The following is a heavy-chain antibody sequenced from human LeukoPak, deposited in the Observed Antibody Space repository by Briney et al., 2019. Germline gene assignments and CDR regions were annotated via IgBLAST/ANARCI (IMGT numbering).Heavy chain of an antibody. Sequence: GGYLRLYCAASGFTFSGTAMHWVRQGSGKGLEGVGRIRSKAKSYATAYAASVKGRFTISRDDSKNTAYLQMNSLKTEDTAVYYCTSTKPNYDILTGSAYYYYGMDVWGKGTTVTVSS. J-gene: IGHJ6*04. D-gene: IGHD3-9*01. V-gene: IGHV3-73*01. CDR2: IRSKAKSYAT. CDR3: TSTKPNYDILTGSAYYYYGMDV. CDR1: GFTFSGTA.